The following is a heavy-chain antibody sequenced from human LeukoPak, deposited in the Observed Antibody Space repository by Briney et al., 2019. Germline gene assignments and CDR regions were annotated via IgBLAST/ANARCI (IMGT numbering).Heavy chain of an antibody. Sequence: KTSETLSLTCSVSGASMTSHYYTWIRQPPGKGLEWIAYINYSGTTNYNPSLNSRVTISVDTSKNQFSLRLTSVTAADTAVYYCAREGSSKTDYYYYGMDVWGQGTTVTVSS. J-gene: IGHJ6*02. CDR1: GASMTSHY. CDR3: AREGSSKTDYYYYGMDV. CDR2: INYSGTT. D-gene: IGHD2-2*01. V-gene: IGHV4-59*11.